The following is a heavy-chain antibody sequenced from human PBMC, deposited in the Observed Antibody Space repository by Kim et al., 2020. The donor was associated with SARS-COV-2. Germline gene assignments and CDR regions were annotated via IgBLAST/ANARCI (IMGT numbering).Heavy chain of an antibody. Sequence: YATSVKARFTIARDNSKNTLYLQMNSLRAEDTAVYYCARDPRVPAATFDYWGQGTLVTVSS. V-gene: IGHV3-30*01. D-gene: IGHD2-2*01. CDR3: ARDPRVPAATFDY. J-gene: IGHJ4*02.